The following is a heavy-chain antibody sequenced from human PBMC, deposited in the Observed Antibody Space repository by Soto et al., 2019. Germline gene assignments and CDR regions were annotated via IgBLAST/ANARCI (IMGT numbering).Heavy chain of an antibody. V-gene: IGHV3-33*06. CDR2: IWYDGSNK. Sequence: GGSLRLSCAASGFTFSSYGMHWVRQAPGKGLEWVAVIWYDGSNKYYADSVKGRFTISRDNSKNTLYLQMNSLRAEDTAVYYCANFDYGDSVAAYWGQGTLVTVSS. CDR3: ANFDYGDSVAAY. D-gene: IGHD4-17*01. CDR1: GFTFSSYG. J-gene: IGHJ4*02.